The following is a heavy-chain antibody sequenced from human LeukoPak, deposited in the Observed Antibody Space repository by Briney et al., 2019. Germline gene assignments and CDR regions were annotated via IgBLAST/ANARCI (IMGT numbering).Heavy chain of an antibody. Sequence: PSETLSLTCTVSGGSIGTYYWSWIRQPPGKGLEWIGYIYYNGHTDYNPSLRSRVTISVDTSKNQFSLKLSSVTAADTAVYYCATSITETTYAFDIWGQGTMVTVSS. CDR1: GGSIGTYY. D-gene: IGHD1-7*01. CDR2: IYYNGHT. V-gene: IGHV4-59*01. J-gene: IGHJ3*02. CDR3: ATSITETTYAFDI.